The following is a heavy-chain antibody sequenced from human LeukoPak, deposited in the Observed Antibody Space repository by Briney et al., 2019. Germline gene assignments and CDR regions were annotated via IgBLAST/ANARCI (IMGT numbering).Heavy chain of an antibody. CDR2: MNPNSGNT. V-gene: IGHV1-8*01. CDR1: GYTFTSYD. J-gene: IGHJ4*02. Sequence: ASVKVSCKASGYTFTSYDINWVRQATGQGLEWMGWMNPNSGNTGYAQKFQGRVTMTRNTSISTAYMELSRLRSDDTAVYYCARDHYPASKGNRPSAMVALGGDYWGQGTLVTVSS. D-gene: IGHD5-18*01. CDR3: ARDHYPASKGNRPSAMVALGGDY.